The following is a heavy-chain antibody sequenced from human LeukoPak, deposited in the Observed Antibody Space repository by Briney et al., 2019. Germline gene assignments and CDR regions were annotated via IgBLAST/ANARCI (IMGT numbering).Heavy chain of an antibody. CDR1: GGSFSGYY. J-gene: IGHJ5*02. CDR2: INHSGST. CDR3: ARRRSSGWYSVYRVAVGFDR. Sequence: SETLSLTCAVYGGSFSGYYWSWIRQPPGKGLEWIGEINHSGSTNYNPSLKSRVTISVDTSKNQFSLKLSSVTAADTAVYYCARRRSSGWYSVYRVAVGFDRWGQGTLVTVSS. V-gene: IGHV4-34*01. D-gene: IGHD6-19*01.